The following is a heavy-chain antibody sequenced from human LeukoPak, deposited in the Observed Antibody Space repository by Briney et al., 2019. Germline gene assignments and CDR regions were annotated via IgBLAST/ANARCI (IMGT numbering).Heavy chain of an antibody. V-gene: IGHV3-49*03. CDR1: GFTFGDYA. D-gene: IGHD1-26*01. CDR3: TRDTTRGGSYYFWFDP. CDR2: IRSKAYGGTT. Sequence: SLRLSCTASGFTFGDYARSWFRQAPGKGLEWVGFIRSKAYGGTTGYAASVKGRFTISRDDSKSIAYLQMNSLKTEDTAVYNCTRDTTRGGSYYFWFDPWGQGTLVTVSS. J-gene: IGHJ5*02.